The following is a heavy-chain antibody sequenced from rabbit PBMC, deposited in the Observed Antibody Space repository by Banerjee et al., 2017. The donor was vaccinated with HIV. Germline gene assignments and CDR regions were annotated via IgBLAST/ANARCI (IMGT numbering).Heavy chain of an antibody. J-gene: IGHJ4*01. V-gene: IGHV1S45*01. CDR3: ARSDSTWSNFNL. CDR2: IYTSSGST. D-gene: IGHD7-1*01. CDR1: GVDFSSFG. Sequence: ELVESGGGLVQPGESLKLSCEASGVDFSSFGITWVRQAPGKGPEWIACIYTSSGSTWYASWAKGRFTISKTSSTTVTLQMTSLTAADTATYFCARSDSTWSNFNLWGPGTLVTVS.